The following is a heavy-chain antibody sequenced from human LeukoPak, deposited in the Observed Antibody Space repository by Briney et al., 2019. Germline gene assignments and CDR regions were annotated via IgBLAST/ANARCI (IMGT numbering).Heavy chain of an antibody. CDR3: ARTPQSSGWYGYFDY. D-gene: IGHD6-19*01. V-gene: IGHV4-30-2*01. CDR2: IYHSGST. CDR1: GGSISSGGYY. Sequence: PSETLSLTCTVSGGSISSGGYYWSWIRQPPGKGLEWIGYIYHSGSTYYNPSLKSRVTISVDTSKNQFSLKLSSVTAADTAVYYCARTPQSSGWYGYFDYWGQGTLVTVSS. J-gene: IGHJ4*02.